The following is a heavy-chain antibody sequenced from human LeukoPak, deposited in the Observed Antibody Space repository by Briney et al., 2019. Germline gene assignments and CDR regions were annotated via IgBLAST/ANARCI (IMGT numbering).Heavy chain of an antibody. Sequence: ASVKVSCKASGGTFSSYAINWVRQAPGQGLEWMGGIIPIFGTANYAQKFQGRVTITADKSTSTAYMELSSLRSEDTAVYYCHYYDSTGTLDGDYWGQGTLVTVSS. CDR3: HYYDSTGTLDGDY. CDR1: GGTFSSYA. V-gene: IGHV1-69*06. J-gene: IGHJ4*02. CDR2: IIPIFGTA. D-gene: IGHD3-22*01.